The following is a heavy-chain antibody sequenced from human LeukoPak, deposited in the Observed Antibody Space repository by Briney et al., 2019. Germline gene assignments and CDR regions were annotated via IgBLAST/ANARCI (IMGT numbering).Heavy chain of an antibody. V-gene: IGHV3-66*04. CDR1: GFTVSSNY. CDR2: IYSGGST. D-gene: IGHD1-26*01. Sequence: HPGGSLRLSCAASGFTVSSNYMSWVRQAPGKGLEWVSVIYSGGSTYYADSVKGRFTISRDNSKNTLYLQMDSLRAEDTAVYYCARHGGWEGEEYFQHWGQGTLVTVSS. CDR3: ARHGGWEGEEYFQH. J-gene: IGHJ1*01.